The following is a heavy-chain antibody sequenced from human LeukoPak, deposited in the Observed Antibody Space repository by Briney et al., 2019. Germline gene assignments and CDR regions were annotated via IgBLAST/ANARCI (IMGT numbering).Heavy chain of an antibody. Sequence: GGSLRLSCAASGFTFSSYAMSCVRQAPGKGLEWVSAISGSGGSTYYADSVKGRFTISRDNSKNTLYLQMNSPRDEDTAVYYCAKFFYKGKVGSYYGSGSYYKDWGQGTLVTVSS. D-gene: IGHD3-10*01. CDR2: ISGSGGST. CDR3: AKFFYKGKVGSYYGSGSYYKD. CDR1: GFTFSSYA. J-gene: IGHJ4*02. V-gene: IGHV3-23*01.